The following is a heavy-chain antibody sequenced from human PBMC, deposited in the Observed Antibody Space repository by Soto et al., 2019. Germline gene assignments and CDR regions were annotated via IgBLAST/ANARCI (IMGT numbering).Heavy chain of an antibody. CDR3: ARSANSSPIFDY. D-gene: IGHD6-13*01. CDR1: GGTFSSYA. J-gene: IGHJ4*02. CDR2: IIPIFGTA. V-gene: IGHV1-69*13. Sequence: ASVKVSCKASGGTFSSYAISWVRQAPGQGLEWMGGIIPIFGTANYAQKFQGRVTITADESTSTAYMELSSLRSEDTAVYYCARSANSSPIFDYWGQGTLVTVSS.